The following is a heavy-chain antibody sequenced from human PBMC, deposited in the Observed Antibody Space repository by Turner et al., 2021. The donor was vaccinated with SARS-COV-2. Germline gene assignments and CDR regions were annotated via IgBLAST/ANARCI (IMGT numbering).Heavy chain of an antibody. CDR2: ISSSSSYI. CDR1: GFTFSSYS. J-gene: IGHJ3*02. Sequence: EVQLVESGGGLVKPGGSLRLSCAASGFTFSSYSMNWVRQAPGKGLGGVSSISSSSSYIYYADSVKGRFTISRDNAKNSLYLQMNSLRAEDTAVYYCARARWHYYDSSGYYPDAFDIWGQGTMVTVSS. D-gene: IGHD3-22*01. CDR3: ARARWHYYDSSGYYPDAFDI. V-gene: IGHV3-21*01.